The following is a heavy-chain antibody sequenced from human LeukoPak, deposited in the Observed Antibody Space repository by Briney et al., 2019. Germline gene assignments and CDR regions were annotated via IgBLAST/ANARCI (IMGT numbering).Heavy chain of an antibody. CDR2: ISWNSGSI. J-gene: IGHJ4*02. CDR1: GFTFDDYA. D-gene: IGHD6-13*01. CDR3: AKEGIAAAGRLGRDYYFDY. V-gene: IGHV3-9*01. Sequence: PGGSLRLSCAASGFTFDDYAMHWVRQAPGKGLEWVSCISWNSGSIGYADSVEGRFTISRDNAKNSLYLQMNSLRAEDTALYYCAKEGIAAAGRLGRDYYFDYWGQGTLVTVSS.